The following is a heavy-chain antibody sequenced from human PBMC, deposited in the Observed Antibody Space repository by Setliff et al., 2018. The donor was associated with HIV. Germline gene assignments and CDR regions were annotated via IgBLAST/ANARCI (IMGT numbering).Heavy chain of an antibody. CDR2: INPTGHST. CDR3: AGIRGGDAFDI. CDR1: GYTFTNYY. J-gene: IGHJ3*02. D-gene: IGHD3-10*01. V-gene: IGHV1-46*01. Sequence: GASVKVSCKASGYTFTNYYMHWVRQAPGQGLEWMGVINPTGHSTTYAQKFQGRATMTRDTSTSTAFMDLSSLRSEDTAVYYCAGIRGGDAFDIWGQGTMVTVSS.